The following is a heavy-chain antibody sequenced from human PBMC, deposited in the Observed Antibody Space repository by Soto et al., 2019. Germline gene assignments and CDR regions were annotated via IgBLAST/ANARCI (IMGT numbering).Heavy chain of an antibody. CDR3: ARPIEKYYYGMDV. CDR2: IYPGDSDT. Sequence: PGESLKISCKGSGYSFTSYWIGWVRQMPGKGLEWMGIIYPGDSDTRYSPSFQGQVTISADKSISTAYLQWNSLKASDTAMYYCARPIEKYYYGMDVWGQGTTVTVSS. V-gene: IGHV5-51*01. CDR1: GYSFTSYW. J-gene: IGHJ6*02. D-gene: IGHD1-26*01.